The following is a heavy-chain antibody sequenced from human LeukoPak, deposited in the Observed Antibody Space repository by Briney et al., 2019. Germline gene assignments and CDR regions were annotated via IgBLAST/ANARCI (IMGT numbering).Heavy chain of an antibody. CDR2: ISAYNGNT. Sequence: ASVKVSCKASGYTFTSYGISWERQAPGQGLEWMGWISAYNGNTNYAQKLQGRVTMTTDTSTSTAYMELRSLRSDDTAVYYCARAGRGIAAAPWSTDYWGQGTLVTVSS. CDR1: GYTFTSYG. D-gene: IGHD6-13*01. J-gene: IGHJ4*02. CDR3: ARAGRGIAAAPWSTDY. V-gene: IGHV1-18*01.